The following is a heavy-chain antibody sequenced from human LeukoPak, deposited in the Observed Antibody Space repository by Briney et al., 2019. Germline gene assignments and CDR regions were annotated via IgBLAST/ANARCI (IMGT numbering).Heavy chain of an antibody. CDR2: IYYSGST. CDR1: GGSISSSSYY. J-gene: IGHJ4*02. Sequence: SETLSLTCTVSGGSISSSSYYWGWIRQPPGKGLEWIGSIYYSGSTYYNPSLKSRVTISVDTSKNQFSLKLSSVTAADTAVYYCATGDYDSRGPDYWGQGTLVTVSS. V-gene: IGHV4-39*07. D-gene: IGHD3-22*01. CDR3: ATGDYDSRGPDY.